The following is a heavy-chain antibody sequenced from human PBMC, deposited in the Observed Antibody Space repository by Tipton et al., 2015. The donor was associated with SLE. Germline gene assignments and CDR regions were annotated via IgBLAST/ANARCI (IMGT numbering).Heavy chain of an antibody. J-gene: IGHJ4*02. Sequence: SLRLSCAASGFTFSSYAMSWVRQAPGKGLEWVSAISGSGGSTYYGDSVKGRFTISRDNSKNTLYLQMNSLRAEDTAIYYCAKVFTPSPLDYFDYWGQGTLVTVSS. CDR3: AKVFTPSPLDYFDY. CDR2: ISGSGGST. D-gene: IGHD6-13*01. V-gene: IGHV3-23*01. CDR1: GFTFSSYA.